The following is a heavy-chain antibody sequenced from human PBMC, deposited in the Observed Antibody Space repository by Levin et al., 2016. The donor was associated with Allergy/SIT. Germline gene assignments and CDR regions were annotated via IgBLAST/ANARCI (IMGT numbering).Heavy chain of an antibody. J-gene: IGHJ2*01. CDR1: GGSISSSSYY. Sequence: GSLRLSCTVSGGSISSSSYYWGWIRQPPGKGLEWIGSIYYSGSTYYNPSLKSRVTISVDTSKNQFSLKLSSVTAADTAVYYCARRNGDYYWYFDLWGRGTLVTVSS. CDR3: ARRNGDYYWYFDL. CDR2: IYYSGST. D-gene: IGHD4-17*01. V-gene: IGHV4-39*01.